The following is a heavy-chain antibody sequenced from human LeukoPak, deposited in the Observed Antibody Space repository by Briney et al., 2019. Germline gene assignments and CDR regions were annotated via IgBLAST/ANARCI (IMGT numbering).Heavy chain of an antibody. CDR1: GYTFTSYY. D-gene: IGHD3-22*01. CDR2: INPSGGST. V-gene: IGHV1-46*01. Sequence: ASVKVFCRASGYTFTSYYMHWVRQAPGQGLEWMGIINPSGGSTSYAQKFQGRVTMTRDTSTSTVYMELSSLRSEDTAVYYCARGGGIVVRNYGMDVWGQGTTVTVSS. CDR3: ARGGGIVVRNYGMDV. J-gene: IGHJ6*02.